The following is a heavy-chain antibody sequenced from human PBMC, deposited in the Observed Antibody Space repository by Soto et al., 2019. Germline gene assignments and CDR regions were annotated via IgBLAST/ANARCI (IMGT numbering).Heavy chain of an antibody. CDR2: IYTGGTT. V-gene: IGHV3-66*01. Sequence: VKLVESGGGLVQPGGSLRLSCAASGFTVSTTYMSWVRQAPGKGLERVSVIYTGGTTYYADSVTGRFVISRDISTNTLYLHMSSLGAEVSAFEYCASVRGGYWFDHWGQGTPVTVSS. J-gene: IGHJ5*02. CDR1: GFTVSTTY. D-gene: IGHD3-10*02. CDR3: ASVRGGYWFDH.